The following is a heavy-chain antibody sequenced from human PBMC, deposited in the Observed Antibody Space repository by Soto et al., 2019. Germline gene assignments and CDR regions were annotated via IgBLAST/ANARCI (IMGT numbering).Heavy chain of an antibody. CDR1: GYTFTSYG. Sequence: AASVKISCKASGYTFTSYGISWVRQAPGQGLEWMGWISAYNGNTNYAQKLQGRVTMTTDTSTSTAYMELRSLRSDDTAVYYCARDRGFADGNSFDYWGQGTLVTVSS. CDR3: ARDRGFADGNSFDY. D-gene: IGHD3-10*01. J-gene: IGHJ4*02. CDR2: ISAYNGNT. V-gene: IGHV1-18*01.